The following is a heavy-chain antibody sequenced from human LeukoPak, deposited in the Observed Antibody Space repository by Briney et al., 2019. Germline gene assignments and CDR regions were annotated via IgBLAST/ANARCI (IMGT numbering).Heavy chain of an antibody. CDR1: GGSISSSSYY. V-gene: IGHV4-39*01. D-gene: IGHD3-10*01. CDR2: IYYSGST. J-gene: IGHJ6*03. CDR3: ARVLVWVGERYYMDV. Sequence: SETLSLTCTVSGGSISSSSYYWGWIRQPPGKGLEWIGSIYYSGSTYYNPYLKSRVTISVDTSKNQFSLKLSSVTAADTAVYYCARVLVWVGERYYMDVWGKGTTVTISS.